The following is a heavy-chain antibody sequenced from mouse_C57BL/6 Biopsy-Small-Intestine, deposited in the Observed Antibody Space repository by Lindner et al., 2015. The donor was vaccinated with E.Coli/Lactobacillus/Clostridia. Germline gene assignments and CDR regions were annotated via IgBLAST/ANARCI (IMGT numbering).Heavy chain of an antibody. D-gene: IGHD2-3*01. CDR1: GFTFSDYG. V-gene: IGHV5-17*01. CDR2: ISSGSSTI. Sequence: VQLQESGGDLVKPGGSLKLSCAASGFTFSDYGMRWVRQAPEKGLEWVAYISSGSSTIYYADTVKGRFTISRDNAKNTLFLQMTSLRSEDTAMYYCARRSLDGYFFDYWGQGTTLTVSS. CDR3: ARRSLDGYFFDY. J-gene: IGHJ2*01.